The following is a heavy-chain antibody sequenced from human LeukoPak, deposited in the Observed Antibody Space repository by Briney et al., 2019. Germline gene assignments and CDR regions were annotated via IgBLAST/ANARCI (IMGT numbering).Heavy chain of an antibody. V-gene: IGHV3-74*01. CDR1: GFTFSSYW. D-gene: IGHD6-13*01. CDR2: ISSDGSST. CDR3: ARVRGSGAAGKGVDY. J-gene: IGHJ4*02. Sequence: GGSLRLSCAASGFTFSSYWMHWVRQAPGKGLVWVSRISSDGSSTSYADSVKGRFTISRDNAKNTLYLQMNSLRAEDAAVYYCARVRGSGAAGKGVDYWGQGTLVTVSS.